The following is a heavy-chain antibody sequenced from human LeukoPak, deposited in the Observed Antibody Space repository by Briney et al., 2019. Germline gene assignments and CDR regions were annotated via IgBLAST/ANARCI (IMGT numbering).Heavy chain of an antibody. CDR1: GFTFSSYW. D-gene: IGHD3-10*01. Sequence: GGSLRLSCAASGFTFSSYWMSWVRQAPGKGLEWVANIKQDGSEKYYVDSVKGRFTISRDNAKNSLNLQMNSLRAEDTAVYYCARDVTLWFGELFPSSFDYWGQGTLVTVSS. CDR2: IKQDGSEK. J-gene: IGHJ4*02. CDR3: ARDVTLWFGELFPSSFDY. V-gene: IGHV3-7*01.